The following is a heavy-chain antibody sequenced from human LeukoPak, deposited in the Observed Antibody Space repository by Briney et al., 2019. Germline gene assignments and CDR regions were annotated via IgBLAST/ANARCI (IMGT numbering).Heavy chain of an antibody. D-gene: IGHD3-22*01. CDR1: GYSFTSYW. V-gene: IGHV5-51*01. CDR2: IYPGDSDT. CDR3: ARQRGYYDSSGYYYYCEDY. Sequence: GESLKISCKGSGYSFTSYWIGWVRQMPGKGLEWMGIIYPGDSDTRYSPSFQGQVTISADKSISTAYLQWSSLKASDTAMYYCARQRGYYDSSGYYYYCEDYWGQGTLVTVSS. J-gene: IGHJ4*02.